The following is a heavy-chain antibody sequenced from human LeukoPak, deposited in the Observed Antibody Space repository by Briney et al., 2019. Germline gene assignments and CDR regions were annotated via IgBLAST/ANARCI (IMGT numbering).Heavy chain of an antibody. V-gene: IGHV3-30*18. CDR1: GFTFSSYG. Sequence: GGSLRLSCAASGFTFSSYGMHWVRQAPGKGLEWVAVISYDGSNKYYADSVKGRFTISRDNSKNTLYLQMNSLRAEDTAVYYCAKDRDSGSYRGTFDYWGQGTLATVSS. CDR2: ISYDGSNK. D-gene: IGHD1-26*01. CDR3: AKDRDSGSYRGTFDY. J-gene: IGHJ4*02.